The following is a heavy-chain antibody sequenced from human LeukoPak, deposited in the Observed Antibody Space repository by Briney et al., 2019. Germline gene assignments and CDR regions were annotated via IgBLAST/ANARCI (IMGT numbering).Heavy chain of an antibody. CDR1: GFTFSSYA. J-gene: IGHJ4*02. V-gene: IGHV3-30-3*01. CDR2: TSFDGGEV. D-gene: IGHD3-10*01. Sequence: GGSLRLSCAASGFTFSSYAMHWVRQAPGKGLEWVAVTSFDGGEVFFADSVRGRFTISRDNSKDTVYLQINSLRAEDTAVYYCARVRGVGSDSFDYWGQGTLVTVSS. CDR3: ARVRGVGSDSFDY.